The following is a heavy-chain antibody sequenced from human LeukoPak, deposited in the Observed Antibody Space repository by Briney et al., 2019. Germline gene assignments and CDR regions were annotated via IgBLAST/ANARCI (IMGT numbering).Heavy chain of an antibody. D-gene: IGHD2-21*02. J-gene: IGHJ3*02. Sequence: PGGSLRLSCAASGFTFSSYAMSWVRQAPGKGLEWVSAISGSGGSTYYADSVKGRFTISRDNSKNTLYLQMNSLRAEDAAVYYCAKAAYCGGDCYSYAFDIWGQGTMVTVSS. V-gene: IGHV3-23*01. CDR2: ISGSGGST. CDR3: AKAAYCGGDCYSYAFDI. CDR1: GFTFSSYA.